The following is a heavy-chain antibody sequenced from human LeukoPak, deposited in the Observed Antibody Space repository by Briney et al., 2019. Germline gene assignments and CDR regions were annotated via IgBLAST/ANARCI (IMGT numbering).Heavy chain of an antibody. V-gene: IGHV3-53*01. CDR3: ARSAVTGPGWIDP. Sequence: GGSLRLSCAASGFTVSSNYMTWVRQAPGKGLEWVSGIYSGGSTYYADSVKGRFTISRDNSKNTLYPQVNGLRGDDTAVYYCARSAVTGPGWIDPWGQGTLVTVSS. CDR2: IYSGGST. J-gene: IGHJ5*02. CDR1: GFTVSSNY. D-gene: IGHD6-19*01.